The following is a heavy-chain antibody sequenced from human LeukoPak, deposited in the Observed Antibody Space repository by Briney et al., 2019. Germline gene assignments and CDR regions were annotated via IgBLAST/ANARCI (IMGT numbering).Heavy chain of an antibody. CDR3: ARELISSSWFPFDY. CDR1: GCSFTRYY. Sequence: SVTVSCLASGCSFTRYYMHWLRQAPGKGLAWVGWSSPNSSSTNYAQKFQGRVTMRRDTSISTAYMELSRLRSDDTAVYYCARELISSSWFPFDYWGQGTLVTVSS. V-gene: IGHV1-2*02. D-gene: IGHD6-13*01. J-gene: IGHJ4*02. CDR2: SSPNSSST.